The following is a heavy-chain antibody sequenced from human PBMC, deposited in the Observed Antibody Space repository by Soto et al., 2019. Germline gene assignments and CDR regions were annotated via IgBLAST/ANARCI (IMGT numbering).Heavy chain of an antibody. CDR1: GRSMSGYY. Sequence: SETLSLTCTVSGRSMSGYYWSWIRQPAGARLEWIGRIYTSGTTDFNPSLKGRVTMSVDTSKNQFSLKLTSVTAADTALYYCAREDYYDTGYYVVWGQGTQVTVSS. CDR2: IYTSGTT. D-gene: IGHD3-9*01. CDR3: AREDYYDTGYYVV. J-gene: IGHJ4*02. V-gene: IGHV4-4*07.